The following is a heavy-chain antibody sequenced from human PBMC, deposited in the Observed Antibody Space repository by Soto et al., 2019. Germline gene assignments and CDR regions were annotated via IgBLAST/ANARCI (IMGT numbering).Heavy chain of an antibody. CDR3: AKDIYYDSSGYYVLDY. CDR1: GYTFSSYA. Sequence: PGGSLRLSWAASGYTFSSYAMSWIRQPPGKGLEWVSAISGSGASTYCADSVKGRFTISRDNSKNTLYLQMNSPRAEDTAVYYCAKDIYYDSSGYYVLDYWGQGTLVTVSS. V-gene: IGHV3-23*01. CDR2: ISGSGAST. D-gene: IGHD3-22*01. J-gene: IGHJ4*02.